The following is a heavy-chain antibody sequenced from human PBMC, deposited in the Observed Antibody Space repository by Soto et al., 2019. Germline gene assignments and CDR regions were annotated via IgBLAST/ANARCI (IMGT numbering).Heavy chain of an antibody. CDR3: ARRYSGSLDY. D-gene: IGHD2-15*01. Sequence: SETLSLTCTVSGGSISSAGYYWSWIRQHPGKGLEWIGYIHYSGSTYYNPSLKSRLTISLDTSKNQFSLKLSSVTAADTAVYYCARRYSGSLDYWGQGTLVTVSS. CDR2: IHYSGST. J-gene: IGHJ4*02. V-gene: IGHV4-31*03. CDR1: GGSISSAGYY.